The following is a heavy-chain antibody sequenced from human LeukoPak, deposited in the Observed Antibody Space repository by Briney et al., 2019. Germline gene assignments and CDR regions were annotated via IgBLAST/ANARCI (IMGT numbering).Heavy chain of an antibody. Sequence: SVKVSCKASGGTFSSYAISWVRQAPGQGLEWMGGIIPIFGTANYAQKFQGRVTLTRDMSTSTDYLELSSLRSEDTAVYYCARGNSVRDEAWWFNPWGQGTLVTVSS. V-gene: IGHV1-69*05. CDR2: IIPIFGTA. D-gene: IGHD5-24*01. CDR1: GGTFSSYA. J-gene: IGHJ5*02. CDR3: ARGNSVRDEAWWFNP.